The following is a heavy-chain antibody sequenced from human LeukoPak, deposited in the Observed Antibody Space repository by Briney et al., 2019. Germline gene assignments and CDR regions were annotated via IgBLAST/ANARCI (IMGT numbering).Heavy chain of an antibody. CDR2: IYHSGST. V-gene: IGHV4-39*07. CDR3: ARGSSSSFDY. CDR1: GGSISSSSYY. J-gene: IGHJ4*02. D-gene: IGHD6-6*01. Sequence: PETLSLTCTVSGGSISSSSYYWGWIRQPPGKGLEWIGSIYHSGSTNYNPSLKSRVTISVDTSKNQFSLKLSSVTAADTAVYYCARGSSSSFDYWGQGTLVTVSS.